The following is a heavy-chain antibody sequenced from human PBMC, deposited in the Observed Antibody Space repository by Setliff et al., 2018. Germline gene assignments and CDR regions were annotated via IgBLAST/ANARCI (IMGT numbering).Heavy chain of an antibody. D-gene: IGHD7-27*01. Sequence: SETLSLTCAVSGYSISSGYNWGWIRQPPGKGLEWIASIYYRGSTSYKSSLKSRVSISVDTSKNQFSLNLNSVTAADTAVYYCATLTGDRGVDYWGQGRLVTVSS. CDR1: GYSISSGYN. J-gene: IGHJ4*02. V-gene: IGHV4-38-2*01. CDR2: IYYRGST. CDR3: ATLTGDRGVDY.